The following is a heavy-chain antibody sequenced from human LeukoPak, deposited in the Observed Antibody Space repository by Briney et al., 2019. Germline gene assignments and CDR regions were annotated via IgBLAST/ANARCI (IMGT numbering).Heavy chain of an antibody. CDR2: FDPEDGET. Sequence: ASVKVSFKVSGYTLTELSMHWVRQAPGKGLAWMGGFDPEDGETIYAQKFQGRVTMTEDTSTDTAYMELSSLGSEDTAVYYCATLLSGYDYFDCWGQGTLVTVSS. J-gene: IGHJ4*02. V-gene: IGHV1-24*01. D-gene: IGHD5-12*01. CDR1: GYTLTELS. CDR3: ATLLSGYDYFDC.